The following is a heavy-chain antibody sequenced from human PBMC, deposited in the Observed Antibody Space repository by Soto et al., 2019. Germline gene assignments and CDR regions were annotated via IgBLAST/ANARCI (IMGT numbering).Heavy chain of an antibody. CDR2: ISWNSGII. Sequence: PVGSLRLSCAVSGIAFDDYTMHWVRQVPGRGLEWVSGISWNSGIIEYADSVKGRFTISRENAKNSLYLQMNSLRPEDTALYYCAKDVGHYYAMDVWGQGTTVTVSS. CDR3: AKDVGHYYAMDV. J-gene: IGHJ6*02. V-gene: IGHV3-9*01. CDR1: GIAFDDYT.